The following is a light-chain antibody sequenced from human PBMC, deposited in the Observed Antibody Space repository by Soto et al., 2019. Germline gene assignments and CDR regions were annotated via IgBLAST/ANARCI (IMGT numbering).Light chain of an antibody. V-gene: IGKV3-20*01. Sequence: EVGLTQSPGTLSLSPGEGATLSCRASQSISSSYLAWYQQKPGRAPRLLIYGASSRATGIPDRFSGSGSGTDFTLTISRLEPEDFAVYYCHHYDSSLWTFGQGTKVDIK. CDR1: QSISSSY. J-gene: IGKJ1*01. CDR3: HHYDSSLWT. CDR2: GAS.